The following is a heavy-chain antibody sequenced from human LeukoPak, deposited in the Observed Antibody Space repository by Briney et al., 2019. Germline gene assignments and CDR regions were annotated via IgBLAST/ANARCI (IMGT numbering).Heavy chain of an antibody. D-gene: IGHD2-2*01. Sequence: SETLSLTCTVFGGSISSNNWWNWVRQPPGKGLEWIGEIYHSGASNYNPSLKSRVTISLDKSKNQFSLRLNSVTAADTAVYYCVRDMGSSTSKDWGQGTLVTVSS. CDR2: IYHSGAS. CDR1: GGSISSNNW. J-gene: IGHJ4*02. CDR3: VRDMGSSTSKD. V-gene: IGHV4-4*02.